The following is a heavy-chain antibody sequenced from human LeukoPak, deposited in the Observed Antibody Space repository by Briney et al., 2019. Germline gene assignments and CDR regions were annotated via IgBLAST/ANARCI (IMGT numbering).Heavy chain of an antibody. D-gene: IGHD3-9*01. V-gene: IGHV4-59*01. Sequence: PSETLTLTCTVSGGSISSYYWSWIRQPPGKELEWIGYIYYGGSTNYKSSLKSRVTISVDTSKNQFSLKLSSVTAADTAVYYCARIFTPELRYFDVWGQGTTVTVSS. CDR2: IYYGGST. CDR3: ARIFTPELRYFDV. CDR1: GGSISSYY. J-gene: IGHJ6*02.